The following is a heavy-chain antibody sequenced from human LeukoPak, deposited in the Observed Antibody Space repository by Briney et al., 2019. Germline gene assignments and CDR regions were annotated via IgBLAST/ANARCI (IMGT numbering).Heavy chain of an antibody. D-gene: IGHD5-18*01. V-gene: IGHV3-23*01. J-gene: IGHJ4*02. CDR1: GFTFSSYA. CDR3: AKNGNSYGFYFDY. CDR2: ISGSGGST. Sequence: PGGSLRLSCAASGFTFSSYAMSWVRPAPGKGLEWVSAISGSGGSTYYADSVKGRFTISRDNSKNTLYLQMNSLRAEDTAVYYCAKNGNSYGFYFDYWGQGTLVTVSS.